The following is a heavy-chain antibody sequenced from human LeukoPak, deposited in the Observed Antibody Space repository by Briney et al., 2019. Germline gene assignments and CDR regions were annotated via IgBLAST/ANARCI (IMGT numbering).Heavy chain of an antibody. D-gene: IGHD3-9*01. CDR3: ARDYDVLTAYPPTQLFDP. J-gene: IGHJ5*02. Sequence: PETLSLTYTVSGGSISSSSYYWGWIRQPPGKGLEWIGEINHSGSTNYNPSLKSRVTISVDTSKNQFSLKLSSVTAADTAVYYCARDYDVLTAYPPTQLFDPWGQGTLVTVSS. V-gene: IGHV4-39*07. CDR2: INHSGST. CDR1: GGSISSSSYY.